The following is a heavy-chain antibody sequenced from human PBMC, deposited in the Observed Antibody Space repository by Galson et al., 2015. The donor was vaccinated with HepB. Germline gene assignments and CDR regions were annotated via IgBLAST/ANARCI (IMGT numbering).Heavy chain of an antibody. Sequence: SETLSLTCTVSGGSISGYYWSWIRQPPGKGLEWIGYIYYSGSTNYNPSLKSRVTISVDTSKNQFSLKLSSVTAADTAVYYCARVPYDILTGYHEVHYYYGMDVWGQGTTVPVSS. V-gene: IGHV4-59*01. CDR1: GGSISGYY. D-gene: IGHD3-9*01. CDR3: ARVPYDILTGYHEVHYYYGMDV. J-gene: IGHJ6*02. CDR2: IYYSGST.